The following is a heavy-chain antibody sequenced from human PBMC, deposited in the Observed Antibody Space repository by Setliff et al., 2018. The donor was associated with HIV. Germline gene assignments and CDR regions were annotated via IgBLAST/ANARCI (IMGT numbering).Heavy chain of an antibody. V-gene: IGHV3-15*01. J-gene: IGHJ6*03. Sequence: PGGSLRLSCAASGFTFSNAWMSWVRQAPGKGLEWVGRIKSKTDGGTTDYAASVKGRFIMSRDDSKNSLYLQMNSLKTEDTAVYYCTRHVDSGTYMDVWGRGTTVTVSS. CDR1: GFTFSNAW. D-gene: IGHD5-18*01. CDR2: IKSKTDGGTT. CDR3: TRHVDSGTYMDV.